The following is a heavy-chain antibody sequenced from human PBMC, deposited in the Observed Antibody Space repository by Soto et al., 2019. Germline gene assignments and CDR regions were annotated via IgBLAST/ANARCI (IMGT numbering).Heavy chain of an antibody. CDR3: ARGDVGSSSFDD. J-gene: IGHJ4*02. D-gene: IGHD6-6*01. CDR2: IYHNGNT. V-gene: IGHV4-4*02. Sequence: QVQLQESGPGLVRPSGTLSLTCAVSGDSISSENWWSWVRQPPGKGLEWLGDIYHNGNTNDNPSLKSRVSISVDKSKNLISLKLSFVTAADTVVYYCARGDVGSSSFDDWGQGVLVTVSS. CDR1: GDSISSENW.